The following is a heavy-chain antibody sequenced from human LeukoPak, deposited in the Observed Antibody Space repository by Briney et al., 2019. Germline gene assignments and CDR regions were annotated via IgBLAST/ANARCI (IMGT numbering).Heavy chain of an antibody. V-gene: IGHV4-59*01. J-gene: IGHJ4*02. Sequence: SETLSLTCTVSGGSISSYYWSWIRQPPGKGLEWIGNIYYSGSPNYNPSLQSRVTISVDTSKNQFSLKLSSVTAADTAVYYCARGFETSHRYTFYFWGQGTLVTVSS. CDR2: IYYSGSP. CDR3: ARGFETSHRYTFYF. D-gene: IGHD3-16*02. CDR1: GGSISSYY.